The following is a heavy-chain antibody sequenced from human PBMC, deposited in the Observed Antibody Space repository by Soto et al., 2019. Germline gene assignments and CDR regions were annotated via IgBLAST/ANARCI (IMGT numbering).Heavy chain of an antibody. Sequence: RGESLKISCQGSGYRFSNYWIAWVRQMPGKGLEWMGIIYPGDSDTIYSPSFQGQVTFSVDKSTSTAYLQWSSLKASDTAMYYCARQGSNGAYYYYGMDVWGQGTTVTVSS. V-gene: IGHV5-51*01. CDR2: IYPGDSDT. D-gene: IGHD2-8*01. J-gene: IGHJ6*02. CDR1: GYRFSNYW. CDR3: ARQGSNGAYYYYGMDV.